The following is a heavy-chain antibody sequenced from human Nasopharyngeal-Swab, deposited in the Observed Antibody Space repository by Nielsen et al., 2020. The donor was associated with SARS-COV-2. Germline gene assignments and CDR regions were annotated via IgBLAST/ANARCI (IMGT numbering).Heavy chain of an antibody. J-gene: IGHJ4*02. CDR2: IWHDGSKK. Sequence: GESLKISCSASGFTFTTSGMHWARQAPGTGLEWLAMIWHDGSKKYYADSVEGRFTISRDNSNSTLYLQMNSLQPDDTAIYYCARFRGTINSSDYWGQGTLVIVSS. CDR3: ARFRGTINSSDY. V-gene: IGHV3-33*01. CDR1: GFTFTTSG. D-gene: IGHD1-26*01.